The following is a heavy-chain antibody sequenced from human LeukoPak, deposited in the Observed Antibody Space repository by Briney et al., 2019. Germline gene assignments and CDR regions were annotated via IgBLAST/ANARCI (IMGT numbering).Heavy chain of an antibody. Sequence: GGSLRLSCAASGFTVSSNYMSWVRQAPGKGLEWVSVIYSGGSTYYADSVKGRFTISRDNSKNTLYLQMNSLRAEDTAVYYCARGLMWELGDYWGQGTLATVSS. V-gene: IGHV3-53*01. J-gene: IGHJ4*02. CDR3: ARGLMWELGDY. CDR2: IYSGGST. D-gene: IGHD1-26*01. CDR1: GFTVSSNY.